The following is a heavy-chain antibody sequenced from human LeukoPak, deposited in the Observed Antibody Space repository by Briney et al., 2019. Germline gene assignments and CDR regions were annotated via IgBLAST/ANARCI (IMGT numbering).Heavy chain of an antibody. CDR3: ARPSHPIAAAGTYFVY. J-gene: IGHJ4*02. V-gene: IGHV3-30*04. Sequence: GGSLRLSCAASGFTFSSYAMHWVRQAPGKGLEWVAVISYDGSNIYYADSVKGRFTISRDNSKNTLYLQMNSLRAEDTAVYYCARPSHPIAAAGTYFVYWGQGTLVSVSS. CDR2: ISYDGSNI. D-gene: IGHD6-13*01. CDR1: GFTFSSYA.